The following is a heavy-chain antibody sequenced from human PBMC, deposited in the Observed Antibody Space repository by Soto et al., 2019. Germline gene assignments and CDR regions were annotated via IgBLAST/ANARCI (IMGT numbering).Heavy chain of an antibody. CDR2: ISSSGSTI. V-gene: IGHV3-11*01. D-gene: IGHD3-3*01. J-gene: IGHJ4*02. Sequence: GGSVRLSCAASGFTFSDYYMSWIRQAPGKGLEWVSYISSSGSTIYYADSVKGRFTISRDNAKNSLYLQMNSLRAEDTAVYYCARVFGFLEWLLTDYYFDYWGQGTLVTVSP. CDR1: GFTFSDYY. CDR3: ARVFGFLEWLLTDYYFDY.